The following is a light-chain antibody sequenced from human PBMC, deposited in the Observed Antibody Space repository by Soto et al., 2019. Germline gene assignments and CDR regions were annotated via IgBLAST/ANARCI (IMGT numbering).Light chain of an antibody. Sequence: QSVRTQPPSVSGAPGQWVTISCTGSSSNIGAGYDVHWYQQLPGTAPKLIIYGTTNRPSGVPDRFSGSKSGTSASLAITGLQAEDEADYYCQSYDGTLSGSYVFGIGTKVTVL. CDR1: SSNIGAGYD. CDR3: QSYDGTLSGSYV. CDR2: GTT. J-gene: IGLJ1*01. V-gene: IGLV1-40*01.